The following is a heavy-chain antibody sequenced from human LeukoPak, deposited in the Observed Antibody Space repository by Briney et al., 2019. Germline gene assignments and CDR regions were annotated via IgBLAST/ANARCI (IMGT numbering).Heavy chain of an antibody. V-gene: IGHV4-30-2*01. CDR3: ARGRYSYYFDY. CDR1: GGSISSGGYY. J-gene: IGHJ4*02. Sequence: PSETLSLTCTVSGGSISSGGYYWSWIRQPPGKGLEWIGYIYHSGSTYYNPSLKSRVSISVDPSKNQFSLYLNSVTAADTAVYYCARGRYSYYFDYWGQGTLVTVSS. CDR2: IYHSGST. D-gene: IGHD2-15*01.